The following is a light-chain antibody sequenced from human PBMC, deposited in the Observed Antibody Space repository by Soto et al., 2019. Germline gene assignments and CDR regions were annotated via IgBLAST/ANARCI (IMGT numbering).Light chain of an antibody. CDR3: SSFTSTTTLV. Sequence: QSALTQPASVSGSPGQSITISCAGTSSDVGAYDYVSWYQQYPGKAPKLMIYDVSDRPSGVSNRFSGSKSGNTASLTISGLQAEDEADYYCSSFTSTTTLVFGGGPKLTVL. CDR1: SSDVGAYDY. V-gene: IGLV2-14*03. CDR2: DVS. J-gene: IGLJ2*01.